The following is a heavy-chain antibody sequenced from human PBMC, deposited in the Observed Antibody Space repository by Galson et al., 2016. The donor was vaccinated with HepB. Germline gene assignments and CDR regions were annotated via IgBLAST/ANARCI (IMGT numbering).Heavy chain of an antibody. CDR3: AKVGGGQWLGTLYSNYTMDV. CDR1: GFTFSNFG. V-gene: IGHV3-30*18. J-gene: IGHJ6*02. D-gene: IGHD6-19*01. Sequence: SLRLSCAASGFTFSNFGMHWVRQAPGKGLEWVAVISYDGSNKYFGDSVKGRFTISRDNSKNTLYLQMNNLRPEDTAVYYCAKVGGGQWLGTLYSNYTMDVWGQGTTVTVSS. CDR2: ISYDGSNK.